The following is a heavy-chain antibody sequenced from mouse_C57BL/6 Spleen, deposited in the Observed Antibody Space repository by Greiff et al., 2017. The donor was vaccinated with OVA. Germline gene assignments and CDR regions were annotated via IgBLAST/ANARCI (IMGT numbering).Heavy chain of an antibody. J-gene: IGHJ4*01. V-gene: IGHV1-19*01. CDR1: GYTFTDYY. D-gene: IGHD1-1*01. CDR2: INPYNGGT. Sequence: EVQLQQSGPVLVKPGASVKMSCKASGYTFTDYYMNWVKQSHGKSLEWIGVINPYNGGTSYNQKFKGKATLTVDKSSSTAYMELNSLTSEDSAVYYCARLEGYYYGSSYAMDYWGQGTSVTVSS. CDR3: ARLEGYYYGSSYAMDY.